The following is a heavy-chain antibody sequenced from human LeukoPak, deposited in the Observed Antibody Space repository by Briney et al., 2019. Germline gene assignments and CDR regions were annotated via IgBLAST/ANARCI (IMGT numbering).Heavy chain of an antibody. Sequence: GGSLRLSCAASGFTFSSYAMNWVRQAPGKGLEWVSGTSGSGSSTYYADSVKGRFTISRDNSKNTLSLQMNSLRAEDTAVYYCARGPSGTYFALDYWGQGTRVTVSS. J-gene: IGHJ4*02. CDR1: GFTFSSYA. V-gene: IGHV3-23*01. D-gene: IGHD3-10*01. CDR2: TSGSGSST. CDR3: ARGPSGTYFALDY.